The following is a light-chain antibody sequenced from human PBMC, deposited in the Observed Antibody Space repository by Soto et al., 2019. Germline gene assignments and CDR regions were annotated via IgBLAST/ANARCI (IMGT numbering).Light chain of an antibody. Sequence: QSVLTQPPSVSGAPGQRVTISCTGSSSNIGAGYDVHWYQQLPGTAPKLLIYGNSTRPSGVPDRFSGSKSGTSASLAITGLQAEDEADYYCQAYDSSLSSDVFGTGTKLTVL. V-gene: IGLV1-40*01. CDR1: SSNIGAGYD. J-gene: IGLJ1*01. CDR3: QAYDSSLSSDV. CDR2: GNS.